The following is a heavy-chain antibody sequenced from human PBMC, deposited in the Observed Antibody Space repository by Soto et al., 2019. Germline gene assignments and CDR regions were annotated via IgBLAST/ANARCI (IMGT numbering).Heavy chain of an antibody. J-gene: IGHJ6*02. CDR1: GFTFSSYA. CDR2: ISNDGSNK. CDR3: VRELSTYGDFYYYGMDV. D-gene: IGHD4-17*01. Sequence: GGSLRLSCAASGFTFSSYAMHWVRQAPGKGLEWVAVISNDGSNKYYADSVKGRFTISRDNSKNTLYLQMNSLRAEDTAVYYCVRELSTYGDFYYYGMDVWGQGTTVTVSS. V-gene: IGHV3-30-3*01.